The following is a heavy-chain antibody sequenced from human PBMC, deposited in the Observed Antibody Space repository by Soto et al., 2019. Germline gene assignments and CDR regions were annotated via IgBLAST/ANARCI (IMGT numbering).Heavy chain of an antibody. J-gene: IGHJ4*02. CDR3: SVYYYHSSGYYRFCY. CDR2: FNPEDGET. D-gene: IGHD3-22*01. V-gene: IGHV1-24*01. CDR1: GYTLTELS. Sequence: ASVKVSCKVSGYTLTELSTHWVRQAPGKGLEWMGGFNPEDGETIYAQKFQGRATMTENTSTETPNMKLRSLSSEETAVYYLSVYYYHSSGYYRFCYWGQGTLVTVFS.